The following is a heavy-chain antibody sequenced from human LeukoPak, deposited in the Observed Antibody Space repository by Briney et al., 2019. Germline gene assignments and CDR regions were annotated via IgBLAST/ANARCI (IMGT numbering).Heavy chain of an antibody. J-gene: IGHJ4*02. CDR3: AREAVDTALIDY. CDR2: IYTSGST. D-gene: IGHD5-18*01. CDR1: GGSISSYY. V-gene: IGHV4-4*09. Sequence: SETLSLTCTVSGGSISSYYWSWIRQPPGKGLEWIGYIYTSGSTNYNPSLKSRVTISVDTSKNQFSLKLSSVTAADTAVYYCAREAVDTALIDYWGQGTLVTVSS.